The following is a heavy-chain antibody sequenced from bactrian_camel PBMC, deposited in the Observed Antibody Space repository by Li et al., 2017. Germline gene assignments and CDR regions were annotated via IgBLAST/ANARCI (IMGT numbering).Heavy chain of an antibody. Sequence: HVQLVESGGGSVKVGGSLRLSCAWSESRYCMGWFRQGSGNVREGVASMSSDGRTTYADSVKGRFTFSRDGYKNTADLQMNNLKPEDTGVYYCLAVRADGKSGTFAFWGHGTQVTVS. V-gene: IGHV3S53*01. D-gene: IGHD1*01. J-gene: IGHJ4*01. CDR1: SESRYC. CDR2: MSSDGRT. CDR3: LAVRADGKSGTFAF.